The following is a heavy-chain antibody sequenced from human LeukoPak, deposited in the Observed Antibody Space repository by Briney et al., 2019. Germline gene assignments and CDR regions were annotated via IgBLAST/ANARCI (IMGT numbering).Heavy chain of an antibody. D-gene: IGHD3-10*01. Sequence: GRSLRLSCAASGFTFGSSGMHWVRQAPGKGLEWVAVISNDGNKKYYADSVKGRFAISRDNSENRLFLQMNSLRAEDTAVYYCARDRFYSSGTLLDYWGQGTLVTVSS. CDR3: ARDRFYSSGTLLDY. CDR1: GFTFGSSG. V-gene: IGHV3-30*03. CDR2: ISNDGNKK. J-gene: IGHJ4*02.